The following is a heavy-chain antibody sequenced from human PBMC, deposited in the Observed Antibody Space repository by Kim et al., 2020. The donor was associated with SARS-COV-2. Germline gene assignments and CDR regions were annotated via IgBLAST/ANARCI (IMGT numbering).Heavy chain of an antibody. Sequence: ASVKVSCKASGDTFTSYYIYWVRQAPGVGLEWMGIINPIGGSTTYAQKFQGRVTMTRDTSTSTVYMELSSLGSEDTAVYYCARAPANSFADYWGQGTLVT. CDR3: ARAPANSFADY. D-gene: IGHD6-25*01. CDR2: INPIGGST. V-gene: IGHV1-46*01. CDR1: GDTFTSYY. J-gene: IGHJ4*02.